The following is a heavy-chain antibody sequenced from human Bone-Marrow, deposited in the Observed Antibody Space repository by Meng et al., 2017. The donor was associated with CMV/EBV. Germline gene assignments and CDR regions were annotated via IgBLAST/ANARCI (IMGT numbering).Heavy chain of an antibody. CDR1: GFTFSSYA. J-gene: IGHJ6*02. CDR3: ARDFVCGWYLSYYYYYYGMDD. Sequence: GGSLRLSCAASGFTFSSYAMHWVRQAPGKGLEWVAAISYDGSNKYYADSVKGRFTISRDNSKNTLYLQMNSLRAEETAVYYCARDFVCGWYLSYYYYYYGMDDWGQGTTVTVSS. CDR2: ISYDGSNK. V-gene: IGHV3-30*04. D-gene: IGHD4-23*01.